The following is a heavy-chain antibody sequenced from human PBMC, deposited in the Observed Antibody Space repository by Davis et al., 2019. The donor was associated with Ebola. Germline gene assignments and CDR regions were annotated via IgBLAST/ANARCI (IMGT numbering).Heavy chain of an antibody. CDR1: GFSFSSYG. J-gene: IGHJ4*02. CDR3: TRGGYYNSGSYVTPPFDY. D-gene: IGHD3-10*01. V-gene: IGHV3-7*01. Sequence: GESLKISCAASGFSFSSYGMNWVRQAPGKGLEWVANIKQDGSEKYYVDSVKGRFTISRDNAKNTLYLQMNSLRAEDTAMYYCTRGGYYNSGSYVTPPFDYWGQGTLVTVSS. CDR2: IKQDGSEK.